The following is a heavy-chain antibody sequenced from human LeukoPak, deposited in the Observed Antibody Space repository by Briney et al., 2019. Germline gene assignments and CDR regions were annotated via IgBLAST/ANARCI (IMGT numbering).Heavy chain of an antibody. J-gene: IGHJ4*02. D-gene: IGHD3-22*01. CDR1: GGSISSSSYY. Sequence: PSQTLSLTCTVSGGSISSSSYYWGWIRQPPGKGLEWIGSIYYSGSTNYNPSLKSRVTISIDTSKNQFSLKLSSVTAADTAVYYCARQIDDYYDTSGYWKWGQGTLVTVSS. CDR2: IYYSGST. V-gene: IGHV4-39*01. CDR3: ARQIDDYYDTSGYWK.